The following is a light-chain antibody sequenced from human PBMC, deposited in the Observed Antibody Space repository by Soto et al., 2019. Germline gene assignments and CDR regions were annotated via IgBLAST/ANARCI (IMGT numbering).Light chain of an antibody. J-gene: IGLJ1*01. V-gene: IGLV2-14*03. CDR3: SSYTSTSTYV. Sequence: QSVLTQPASVSGSPGQSITISCTGTSSDVGGHNYVSWYQQHPGKAPKVMIYEVSNRPSGVSNRFSGSKSGHTASLTISGLQAEDEADYYCSSYTSTSTYVFGTGTKLTVL. CDR1: SSDVGGHNY. CDR2: EVS.